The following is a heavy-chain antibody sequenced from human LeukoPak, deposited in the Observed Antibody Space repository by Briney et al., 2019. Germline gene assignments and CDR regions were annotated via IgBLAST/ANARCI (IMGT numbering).Heavy chain of an antibody. J-gene: IGHJ4*02. CDR1: GLTFSSSW. CDR2: INSDGSST. D-gene: IGHD5-18*01. V-gene: IGHV3-74*01. Sequence: GSLRLSCAVSGLTFSSSWMDWVRQAPGKGLVWVSRINSDGSSTSCADSVKGRFTISRDNAKNTLYLQMNSLRAEDTAVYYCARGQDTAMVLEYYFDYWGQGTLVTVSS. CDR3: ARGQDTAMVLEYYFDY.